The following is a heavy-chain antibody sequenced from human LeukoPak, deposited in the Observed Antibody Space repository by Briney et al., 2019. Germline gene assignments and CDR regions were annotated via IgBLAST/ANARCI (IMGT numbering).Heavy chain of an antibody. CDR1: GFTFDDYA. J-gene: IGHJ5*02. Sequence: PGGSLRLSCAASGFTFDDYAMHWVRQAPGKGLEWVSGISWNSGSIGYADSVKGRFTISRDNAKNSLYLQMNSLRAEDTALYYCAKGWFGELSEAIDPWGQGTLVTVSS. D-gene: IGHD3-10*01. CDR2: ISWNSGSI. CDR3: AKGWFGELSEAIDP. V-gene: IGHV3-9*01.